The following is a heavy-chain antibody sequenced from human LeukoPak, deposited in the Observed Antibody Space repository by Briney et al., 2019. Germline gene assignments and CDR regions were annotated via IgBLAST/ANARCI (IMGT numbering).Heavy chain of an antibody. CDR2: IYHSGST. CDR3: ARPYSGRFDY. CDR1: GYSISSGYY. J-gene: IGHJ4*02. Sequence: SETLSRTCAVSGYSISSGYYWGWIRQPPGKGLEWIGSIYHSGSTYYNPSLKSRVTISVDTSKNQFSLKLSSVTAADTAVYYCARPYSGRFDYWGQGTLVTVSS. V-gene: IGHV4-38-2*01. D-gene: IGHD1-26*01.